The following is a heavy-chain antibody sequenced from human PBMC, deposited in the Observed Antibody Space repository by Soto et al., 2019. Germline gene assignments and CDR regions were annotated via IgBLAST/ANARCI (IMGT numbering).Heavy chain of an antibody. V-gene: IGHV1-18*01. CDR3: ARSYCSGSSCDRDFDY. D-gene: IGHD2-15*01. CDR1: GYTFTNSG. J-gene: IGHJ4*02. Sequence: ASVKVSCKASGYTFTNSGISWVRQAPGQGLEWMGWISTDNGATSYAQKFQGRVTMTRDTSTSTVYVELSSLRSEDTAVYYCARSYCSGSSCDRDFDYWGQGTLVTVSS. CDR2: ISTDNGAT.